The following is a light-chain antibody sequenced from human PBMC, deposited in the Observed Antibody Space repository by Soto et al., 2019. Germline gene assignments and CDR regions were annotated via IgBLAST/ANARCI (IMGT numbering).Light chain of an antibody. CDR2: GNS. CDR1: SSNIGAGYD. V-gene: IGLV1-40*01. Sequence: QSVLTQPPSVSGAPGQRVTISCTGSSSNIGAGYDVHWYQQLPGTAPKLLIYGNSNRPSVVPDRFSGSKSGNSASLAITGLKAEDEADYYCQSYDSSLSGVVFGGGTKLTVL. CDR3: QSYDSSLSGVV. J-gene: IGLJ2*01.